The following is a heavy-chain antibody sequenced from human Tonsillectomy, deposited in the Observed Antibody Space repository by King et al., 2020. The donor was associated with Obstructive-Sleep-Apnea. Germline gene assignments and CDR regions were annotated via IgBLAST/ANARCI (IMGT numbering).Heavy chain of an antibody. CDR3: AHFQWLTHGGHDSFDI. CDR2: IYWDDDK. Sequence: TLKESGPTLVKPTQTLTLTCTFSGSSLSTSGVGVGWIRQPPGKALEWLALIYWDDDKRYSPSLKSRLTITKDTSKNQVVLTMTNMDPVDTATYYCAHFQWLTHGGHDSFDIWGQGTMVTVSS. V-gene: IGHV2-5*02. D-gene: IGHD6-19*01. J-gene: IGHJ3*02. CDR1: GSSLSTSGVG.